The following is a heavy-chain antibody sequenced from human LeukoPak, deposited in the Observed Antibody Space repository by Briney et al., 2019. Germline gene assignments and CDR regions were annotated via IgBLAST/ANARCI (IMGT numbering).Heavy chain of an antibody. CDR3: ARVPNYYDSSGYYKLPDY. V-gene: IGHV3-11*01. CDR2: ISSSGSTI. J-gene: IGHJ4*02. D-gene: IGHD3-22*01. CDR1: GFTFSDYY. Sequence: GRSLRLSCAASGFTFSDYYMSWIRQAPGKGLEWVSYISSSGSTIYYADSVKGRFTISRDNAKNSLYLQMNSLRAEDTAVYYCARVPNYYDSSGYYKLPDYWGQGTLVTVSS.